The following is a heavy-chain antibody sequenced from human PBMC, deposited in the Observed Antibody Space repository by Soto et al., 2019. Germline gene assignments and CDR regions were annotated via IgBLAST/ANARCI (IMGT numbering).Heavy chain of an antibody. D-gene: IGHD2-15*01. CDR2: VSIGGST. Sequence: DVQLLESGGGLVQPEGSLRLSCAASGFTFSSYAMGWVRQGPGKGLEWVAVVSIGGSTHYEDSVRGRFTISRDNSKNTLSLQMNSLTAEDTDVYFCAKRRGAGGHFDYWGQGSLVTVSS. J-gene: IGHJ4*02. CDR1: GFTFSSYA. V-gene: IGHV3-23*01. CDR3: AKRRGAGGHFDY.